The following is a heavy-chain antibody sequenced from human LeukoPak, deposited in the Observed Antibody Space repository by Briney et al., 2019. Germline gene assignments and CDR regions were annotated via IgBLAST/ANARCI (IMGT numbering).Heavy chain of an antibody. J-gene: IGHJ4*02. CDR3: ARDVNDYVWGSYRYSDY. CDR1: GYTFTSYG. V-gene: IGHV1-18*01. D-gene: IGHD3-16*02. CDR2: ISAYNGNT. Sequence: GASVKVSCKASGYTFTSYGISWVRQAPGQGLEWMGWISAYNGNTNYAQKLQGRVTMTTDTSTSTAYMELRSLRSDDTAVYYCARDVNDYVWGSYRYSDYWGQGTLVTVSS.